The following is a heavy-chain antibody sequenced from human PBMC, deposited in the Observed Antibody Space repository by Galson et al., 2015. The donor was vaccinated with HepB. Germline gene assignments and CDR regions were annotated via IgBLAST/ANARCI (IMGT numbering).Heavy chain of an antibody. CDR1: GFTFSSYS. Sequence: SLRLSCAASGFTFSSYSMNWVRQAPGKGLEWVSSISSSSSYIYYADSVKGRFTISKDNAKNSLYLQMNSLRAEDTAVYYCARATGMSGIAALRDAFDIWGQGTMVTVSS. J-gene: IGHJ3*02. V-gene: IGHV3-21*01. CDR2: ISSSSSYI. D-gene: IGHD6-25*01. CDR3: ARATGMSGIAALRDAFDI.